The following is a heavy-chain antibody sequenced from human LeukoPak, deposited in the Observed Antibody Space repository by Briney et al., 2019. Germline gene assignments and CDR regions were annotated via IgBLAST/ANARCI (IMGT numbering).Heavy chain of an antibody. V-gene: IGHV3-21*01. J-gene: IGHJ4*02. CDR3: VGNYYDSSGLDY. CDR1: GFTFSTYS. CDR2: ISSSGAYI. Sequence: GGSLRLSCAASGFTFSTYSMNCVRQAPGEGLECVSSISSSGAYIYYADSVKGRFTISRDNAKKSLYLQMNSLRAEDTAIYYCVGNYYDSSGLDYWGQGTLVTVSS. D-gene: IGHD3-22*01.